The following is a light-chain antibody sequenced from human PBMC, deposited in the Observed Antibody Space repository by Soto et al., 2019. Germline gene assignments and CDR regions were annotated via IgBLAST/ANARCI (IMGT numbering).Light chain of an antibody. CDR1: QSVSNNY. J-gene: IGKJ1*01. Sequence: EIVLTQSPGTLSLSPGERATLSFRCRQSVSNNYLAWYQQKPGQAPRLLIYGASTRATGIPDRFSGSGSGTDFTLTISRLEPEDSAVYYCQQYGSSPTWTFGQGTKVDIK. CDR3: QQYGSSPTWT. CDR2: GAS. V-gene: IGKV3-20*01.